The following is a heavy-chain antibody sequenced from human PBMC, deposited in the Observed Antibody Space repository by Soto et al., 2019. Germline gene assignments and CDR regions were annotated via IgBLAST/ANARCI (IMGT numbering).Heavy chain of an antibody. Sequence: QITLKESGPTLVKPTQTLTLTCTFSGFSLITNGVGVGWIRQPPGKAQEWLALIYWDDDKRFSPSLKTRLTFTKDTSKNQVVLTMTNMDPVDTATYYCARTFCSGGGCYSEFDYWGQGILVTVSS. D-gene: IGHD2-15*01. CDR2: IYWDDDK. J-gene: IGHJ4*02. V-gene: IGHV2-5*02. CDR1: GFSLITNGVG. CDR3: ARTFCSGGGCYSEFDY.